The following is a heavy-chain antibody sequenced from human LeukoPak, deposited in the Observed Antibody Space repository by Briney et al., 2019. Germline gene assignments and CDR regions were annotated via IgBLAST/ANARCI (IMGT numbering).Heavy chain of an antibody. J-gene: IGHJ5*02. CDR3: ARDLSTTVITP. Sequence: GGSLRLSCAASGFTFSSYSMNWVRQAPGKGLEWVSSISSSSSYIYYADSVKGRFTISRDNAKNSLYLQMNSLRAEDTAVYYCARDLSTTVITPWGQGTLVTVSS. CDR1: GFTFSSYS. D-gene: IGHD4-17*01. V-gene: IGHV3-21*04. CDR2: ISSSSSYI.